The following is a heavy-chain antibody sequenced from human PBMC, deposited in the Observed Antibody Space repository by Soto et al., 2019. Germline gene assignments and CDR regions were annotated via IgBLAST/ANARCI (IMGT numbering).Heavy chain of an antibody. Sequence: QVQLQESGPGLVKPSGTLSLTCVVSGGSITSSHWWSWVRQTPGKGLEWIGEIFHIGHTNYNPSLKGRVSISLEQSKNQSSLKTTSMTAADMAVFYCARREYGLDVWGQGTTVTVSS. V-gene: IGHV4-4*02. CDR1: GGSITSSHW. CDR3: ARREYGLDV. CDR2: IFHIGHT. J-gene: IGHJ6*02.